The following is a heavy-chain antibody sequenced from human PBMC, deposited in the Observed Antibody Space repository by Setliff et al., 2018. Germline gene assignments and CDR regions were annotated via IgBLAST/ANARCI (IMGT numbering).Heavy chain of an antibody. Sequence: WASVKVSCKASGATFSSHGISWVRQAPGQGLEWMGGTIPMFGTTEYAQKFQGRLTIITDESTNTAFMQLSSLRSDDTAVYYCVREGVDRRSSTDYRYYMDVWGKGTTVTVSS. V-gene: IGHV1-69*05. CDR2: TIPMFGTT. D-gene: IGHD6-6*01. J-gene: IGHJ6*03. CDR3: VREGVDRRSSTDYRYYMDV. CDR1: GATFSSHG.